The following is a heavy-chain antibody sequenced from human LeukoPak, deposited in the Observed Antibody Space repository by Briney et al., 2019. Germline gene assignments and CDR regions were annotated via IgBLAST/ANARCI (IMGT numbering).Heavy chain of an antibody. CDR1: GGSISSYY. Sequence: SETLSLTCTVSGGSISSYYWSWIRQPPGKGLEWIGYINYSGSTKYNPSLKSRVTISEDMPNNQFSLKLSSVTAADTAVYYCARALRLWGGNSGIAFDIWGQGTMVTVSS. J-gene: IGHJ3*02. V-gene: IGHV4-59*01. CDR3: ARALRLWGGNSGIAFDI. D-gene: IGHD4-23*01. CDR2: INYSGST.